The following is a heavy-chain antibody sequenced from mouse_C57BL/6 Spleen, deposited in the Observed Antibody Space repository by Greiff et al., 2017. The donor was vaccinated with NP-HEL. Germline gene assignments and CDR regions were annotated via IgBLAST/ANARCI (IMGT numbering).Heavy chain of an antibody. CDR2: ILPGSGST. V-gene: IGHV1-9*01. CDR3: AKPPHYYGSSHWYFDV. J-gene: IGHJ1*03. D-gene: IGHD1-1*01. CDR1: GYTFTGYW. Sequence: QVQLQQSGAELMKPGASVKLSCKATGYTFTGYWIEWVKQRPGHGLEWIGEILPGSGSTNYNEKFKGKATFTADTSSNTAYMQLSSLTTEDSAIYYCAKPPHYYGSSHWYFDVWGTGTTVTVSS.